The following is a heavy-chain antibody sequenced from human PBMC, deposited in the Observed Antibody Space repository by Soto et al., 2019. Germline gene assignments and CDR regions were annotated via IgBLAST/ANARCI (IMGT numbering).Heavy chain of an antibody. J-gene: IGHJ4*02. V-gene: IGHV3-20*04. Sequence: VQLVESGGSAVRPGGSLRLSCAASGFTFDDYGMRWVRQAPGKGLVWVSAIGWNGGRTSYADSVKGRFTISRDNAKNSLYLQMNSLSAEDTAVYYCARDRGSWFDYCGQGTLFSVAS. CDR3: ARDRGSWFDY. CDR1: GFTFDDYG. D-gene: IGHD1-26*01. CDR2: IGWNGGRT.